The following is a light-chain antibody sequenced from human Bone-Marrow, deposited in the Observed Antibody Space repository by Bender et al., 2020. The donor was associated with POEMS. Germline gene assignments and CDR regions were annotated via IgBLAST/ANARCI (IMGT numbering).Light chain of an antibody. CDR3: HVWDSSGDPVL. J-gene: IGLJ2*01. Sequence: SYVLTQPPSVSVAPGKTARITCVGNNIGTKSVHWYQQRPGQAPVLVVYDDSDRPAGIPERFSGSNSGSTATLTIYRVEAGDEADYYCHVWDSSGDPVLFGGGTRLTV. CDR1: NIGTKS. CDR2: DDS. V-gene: IGLV3-21*03.